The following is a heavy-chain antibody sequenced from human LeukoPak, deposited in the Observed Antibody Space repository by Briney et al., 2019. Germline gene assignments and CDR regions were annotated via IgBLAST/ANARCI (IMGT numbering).Heavy chain of an antibody. J-gene: IGHJ6*03. CDR1: GYTFTSYD. D-gene: IGHD3-9*01. Sequence: ASVKVSCKASGYTFTSYDINWVRQATGQGLEWMGWMNPNSGNTGYAQKFQGRVTITRNTSISTAYMELSSLRSEDTAVYYCASEGAVSNYDILTGYSHYYYYMDVWGKGTTVTVSS. CDR2: MNPNSGNT. V-gene: IGHV1-8*03. CDR3: ASEGAVSNYDILTGYSHYYYYMDV.